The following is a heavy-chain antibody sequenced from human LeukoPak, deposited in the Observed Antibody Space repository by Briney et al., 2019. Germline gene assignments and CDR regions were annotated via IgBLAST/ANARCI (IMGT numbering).Heavy chain of an antibody. CDR1: GHTFTSYG. Sequence: ASVKVSCKASGHTFTSYGISWVRQAPGQGLEWMGWISAYNGNTNYAQKLQGRVTMTTDTSTSTAYMELRSLRSDDTAVYYCARDRAGDYVWGSYRNFDYWGQGTLVTVSS. V-gene: IGHV1-18*01. CDR2: ISAYNGNT. D-gene: IGHD3-16*02. J-gene: IGHJ4*02. CDR3: ARDRAGDYVWGSYRNFDY.